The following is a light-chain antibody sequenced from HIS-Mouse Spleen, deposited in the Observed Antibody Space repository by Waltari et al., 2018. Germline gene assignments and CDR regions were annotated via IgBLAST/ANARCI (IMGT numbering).Light chain of an antibody. CDR3: QSADSSGTGWV. Sequence: SYELTQPPSVSVSPGQTARITCSGDALPKQYAYWYQQKPVQAPVLVIYKDSERPSGIPERVSGSSSGTTVTLTISGVQAEDEADYYCQSADSSGTGWVFGGGTKLTVL. V-gene: IGLV3-25*03. CDR1: ALPKQY. J-gene: IGLJ3*02. CDR2: KDS.